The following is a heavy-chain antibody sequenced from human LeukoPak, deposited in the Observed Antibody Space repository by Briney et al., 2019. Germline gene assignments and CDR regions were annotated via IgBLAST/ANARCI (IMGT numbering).Heavy chain of an antibody. D-gene: IGHD3-10*01. CDR3: ATEAELAWAPYYYGLDV. V-gene: IGHV1-24*01. CDR1: GNTLSELS. J-gene: IGHJ6*02. Sequence: ASVQVSCKVSGNTLSELSIHWVRQTPGEGLEWMGGFDPEDGETIYAEKFQARVTMTEDTSTDTAYMQLTNLRSEDTAVYFCATEAELAWAPYYYGLDVWGQGTTVTVSS. CDR2: FDPEDGET.